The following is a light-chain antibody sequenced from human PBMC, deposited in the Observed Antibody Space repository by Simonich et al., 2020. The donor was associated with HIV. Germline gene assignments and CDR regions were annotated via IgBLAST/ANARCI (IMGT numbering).Light chain of an antibody. V-gene: IGLV6-57*01. CDR1: SGSIARNH. Sequence: NFMLTQPHSVSESPGKTVTISCTRSSGSIARNHVQWYQQRPGSSPTTVIYEDNQRPAGVPARFSGSIDSYSNSASLTISGLKTEDEADYYCQSYDSTNRVFGGGTKLTVL. CDR2: EDN. J-gene: IGLJ3*02. CDR3: QSYDSTNRV.